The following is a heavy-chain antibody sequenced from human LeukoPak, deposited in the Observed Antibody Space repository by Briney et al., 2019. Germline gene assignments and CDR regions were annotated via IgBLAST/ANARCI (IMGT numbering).Heavy chain of an antibody. CDR3: TRGCGVATICYFQH. V-gene: IGHV3-49*04. CDR2: IRSKAYGGTT. D-gene: IGHD5-12*01. J-gene: IGHJ1*01. CDR1: GFTFGDYA. Sequence: GGSLRLSCTASGFTFGDYAMSWVRQAPGKGLEWVGFIRSKAYGGTTEYAASVKGRFTTSRDDSKSIAYLQMNSLKTEDTAVYYCTRGCGVATICYFQHWGQGTLVTVSS.